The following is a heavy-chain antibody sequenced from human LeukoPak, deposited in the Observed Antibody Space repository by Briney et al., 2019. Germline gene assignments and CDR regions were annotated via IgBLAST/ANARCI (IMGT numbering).Heavy chain of an antibody. V-gene: IGHV3-30*04. CDR3: ARESGAGGAFDI. CDR1: GFTFSSYA. CDR2: ISYDGSNK. J-gene: IGHJ3*02. Sequence: HSGGSLRLSCAASGFTFSSYAMHWVRQAPGKGLEWVAVISYDGSNKYYADSVKGRFTISRDNSKNTLYLQMSSLRAEDTAVYYCARESGAGGAFDIWGQGTMVTVSS. D-gene: IGHD6-19*01.